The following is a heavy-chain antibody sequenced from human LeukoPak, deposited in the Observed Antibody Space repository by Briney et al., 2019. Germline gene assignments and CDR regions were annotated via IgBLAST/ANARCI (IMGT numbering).Heavy chain of an antibody. CDR1: GGSISSSGYY. D-gene: IGHD3-9*01. V-gene: IGHV4-39*01. Sequence: PSETLSLTCTVSGGSISSSGYYWGWIRQPPGKGLEWIGSIYYSGSTYYNPSLKSRVTISVDTSKNQFSLELSFVTAADTVVYYCASPINYDILTGYLTTFDYWGQGILVTVSS. CDR2: IYYSGST. CDR3: ASPINYDILTGYLTTFDY. J-gene: IGHJ4*02.